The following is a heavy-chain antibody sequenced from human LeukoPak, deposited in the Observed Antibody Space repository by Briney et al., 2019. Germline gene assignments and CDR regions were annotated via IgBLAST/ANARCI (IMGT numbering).Heavy chain of an antibody. CDR1: GFTFSSYS. V-gene: IGHV3-21*01. CDR3: ARELPGIAAAYYGMDV. D-gene: IGHD6-13*01. J-gene: IGHJ6*02. CDR2: ISSSSSYI. Sequence: GGSLRLSCAASGFTFSSYSMNWVRQAPGKGLEWVSSISSSSSYIYYADSVKGRFTISRDNAKNSLYLQMNGLRAEDTAVYYCARELPGIAAAYYGMDVWAKGPRSPFP.